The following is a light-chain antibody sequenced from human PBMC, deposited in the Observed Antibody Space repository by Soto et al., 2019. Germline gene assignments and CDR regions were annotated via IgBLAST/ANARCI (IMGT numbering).Light chain of an antibody. Sequence: EIGLTQSPGTLSLSPGDRATLSCRASQSVGNFLAWYQQKPAQAPRLLIYGAFNRATGIPDRFSGSGSGTDFILSISRLEPEDFAVYFCQQYGSSPRTFGQGTKVDIK. J-gene: IGKJ1*01. CDR2: GAF. CDR3: QQYGSSPRT. V-gene: IGKV3-20*01. CDR1: QSVGNF.